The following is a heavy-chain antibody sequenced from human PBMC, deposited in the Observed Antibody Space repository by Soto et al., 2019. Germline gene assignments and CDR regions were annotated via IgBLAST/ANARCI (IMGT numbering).Heavy chain of an antibody. D-gene: IGHD1-1*01. J-gene: IGHJ4*02. CDR1: GYAFTTYG. CDR3: ARWRYGDY. CDR2: ISAHNGNT. V-gene: IGHV1-18*01. Sequence: QVHLVQSGAEVKKPGASVKVSCKGSGYAFTTYGITWVRQATGQGLEWMGWISAHNGNTNYAQKLQGRVTVTRDTSTSTDYMALRSLRSDDTPVYYCARWRYGDYVGQGALVTVSS.